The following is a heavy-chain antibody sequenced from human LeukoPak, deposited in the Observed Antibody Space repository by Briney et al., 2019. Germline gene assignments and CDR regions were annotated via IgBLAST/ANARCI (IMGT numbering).Heavy chain of an antibody. V-gene: IGHV1-2*02. CDR1: GYTFTGYY. Sequence: GASVKVSCKASGYTFTGYYMHWVRQAPGQGLEWMGWINPNSGGTNYAQKFQGRVTMTRDTSISTAYMELSRLRSDDTTVYYCARVRAAAGTVDYWGQGTLVTVSS. J-gene: IGHJ4*02. CDR2: INPNSGGT. CDR3: ARVRAAAGTVDY. D-gene: IGHD6-13*01.